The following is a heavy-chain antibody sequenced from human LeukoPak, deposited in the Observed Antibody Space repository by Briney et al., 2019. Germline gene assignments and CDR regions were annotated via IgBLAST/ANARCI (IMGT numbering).Heavy chain of an antibody. CDR3: ARDRHITTFGVVPHRWFDP. Sequence: KPSETLSLTCTVSGGSVSNSGYYWSWIRQHPGKGLEWIGNIYYNGSTYYNPSLKSRLSISVDTSKNQFSLKLSSVTAADTAVYYCARDRHITTFGVVPHRWFDPWGQGTLVTVSS. CDR1: GGSVSNSGYY. J-gene: IGHJ5*02. V-gene: IGHV4-31*03. CDR2: IYYNGST. D-gene: IGHD3-3*01.